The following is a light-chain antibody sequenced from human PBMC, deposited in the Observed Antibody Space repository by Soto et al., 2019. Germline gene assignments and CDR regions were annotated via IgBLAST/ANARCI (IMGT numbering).Light chain of an antibody. V-gene: IGKV1-5*01. J-gene: IGKJ5*01. Sequence: DIQMTQSPSTLSASVGDRVTITCRASHSISSWLAWYQQKPGKAPKLLIYDASNLESGVPSSFSGSGSGTEFTLTISSLQPDDFATYYCQQYNSYPITFGQGTRLE. CDR3: QQYNSYPIT. CDR2: DAS. CDR1: HSISSW.